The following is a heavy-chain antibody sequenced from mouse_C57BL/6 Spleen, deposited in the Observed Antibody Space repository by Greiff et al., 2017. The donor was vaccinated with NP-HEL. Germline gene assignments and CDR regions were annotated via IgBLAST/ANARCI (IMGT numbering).Heavy chain of an antibody. J-gene: IGHJ1*03. V-gene: IGHV5-4*01. CDR2: ISDGGSYT. Sequence: DVQLVESGGGLVKPGGSLKLSCAASGFTFSSYAMSWVRQTPEKRLEWVATISDGGSYTYYPDNVKGRFTISRDNAKNNLYLQMSHLKSEDTAMYYCARDQVDYYGSSHWYFDVGGTRTTVTVSS. D-gene: IGHD1-1*01. CDR1: GFTFSSYA. CDR3: ARDQVDYYGSSHWYFDV.